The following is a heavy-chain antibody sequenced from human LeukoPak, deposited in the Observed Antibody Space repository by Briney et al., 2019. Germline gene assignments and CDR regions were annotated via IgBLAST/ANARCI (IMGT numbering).Heavy chain of an antibody. CDR3: ARDHDRLVLRYFDWLPDAFDI. V-gene: IGHV1-18*01. CDR1: VYTFTSYG. CDR2: ISAYNGNT. Sequence: ASVKVSCKASVYTFTSYGISWVRQAPGQGLEWMGWISAYNGNTNYAQKLQGRVTMTTDTSTSTAHMELRSLRSDDTAVYYCARDHDRLVLRYFDWLPDAFDIWGQGTMVTVSS. D-gene: IGHD3-9*01. J-gene: IGHJ3*02.